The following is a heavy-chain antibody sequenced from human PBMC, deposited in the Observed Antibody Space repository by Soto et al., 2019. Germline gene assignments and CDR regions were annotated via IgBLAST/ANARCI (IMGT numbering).Heavy chain of an antibody. J-gene: IGHJ6*02. Sequence: GGSLRLSCVASGFTFSSHPMHWVRQAPGKGLQWVAVMSYDGISENYADSVRGRITISRDNSKNTLYLQMNSLRAEDTAVYYCAREGVYSYYALDVWGQGTTVTVSS. D-gene: IGHD3-16*01. CDR2: MSYDGISE. V-gene: IGHV3-30*03. CDR1: GFTFSSHP. CDR3: AREGVYSYYALDV.